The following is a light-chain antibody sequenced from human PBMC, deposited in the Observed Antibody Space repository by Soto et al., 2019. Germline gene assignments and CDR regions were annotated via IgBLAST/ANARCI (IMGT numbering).Light chain of an antibody. J-gene: IGKJ2*01. V-gene: IGKV1-39*01. CDR3: QQSYSTPYT. Sequence: GDRVTTTCRASQSISNYLNWYQQKPGKAPNLLIYIASNLHSGVPSRFSGSGSGTDFTLTISSLQPEDFATYYCQQSYSTPYTFGQGTKVDIK. CDR1: QSISNY. CDR2: IAS.